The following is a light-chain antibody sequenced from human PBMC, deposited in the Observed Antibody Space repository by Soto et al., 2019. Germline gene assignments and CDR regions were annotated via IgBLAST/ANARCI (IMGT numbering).Light chain of an antibody. CDR2: AAS. CDR3: LKYYNYPLT. CDR1: QDSNNY. Sequence: DIQMTQSTSSLSASVGDRVTITCRASQDSNNYLAWVPQKPGKAPKSLISAASSLQRGVTSKVNGSGSGTDFLLTINCQQPEVLAIYYCLKYYNYPLTFGGGPKVEIK. V-gene: IGKV1-16*02. J-gene: IGKJ4*01.